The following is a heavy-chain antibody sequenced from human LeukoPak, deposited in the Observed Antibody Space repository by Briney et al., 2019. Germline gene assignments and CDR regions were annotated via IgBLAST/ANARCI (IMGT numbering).Heavy chain of an antibody. Sequence: ASVKVSCKASGYTFTSYDINWVRQATGQGLEWMGWVNPNSGNTGYAQKFQGRVTMTRNTSISTAYMELSSLRSEDTAVYYCARARIAAAGRTEDAFDIWGQGTMVTVSS. CDR2: VNPNSGNT. CDR1: GYTFTSYD. D-gene: IGHD6-13*01. CDR3: ARARIAAAGRTEDAFDI. J-gene: IGHJ3*02. V-gene: IGHV1-8*01.